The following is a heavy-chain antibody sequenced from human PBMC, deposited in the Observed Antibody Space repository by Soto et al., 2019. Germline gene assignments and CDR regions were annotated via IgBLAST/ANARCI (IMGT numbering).Heavy chain of an antibody. CDR2: ISYDGSNK. Sequence: ESGGGVVQPGRSLRLSCAASGFTFSSYAMHWVRQAPGKGLEWVAVISYDGSNKYYADSVKGRFTISRDNSKNTLYLQMNSLRAEDTAVYYCARDPYCGGDCYSYWYFDLWGRGTLVTVSS. CDR1: GFTFSSYA. CDR3: ARDPYCGGDCYSYWYFDL. V-gene: IGHV3-30-3*01. D-gene: IGHD2-21*02. J-gene: IGHJ2*01.